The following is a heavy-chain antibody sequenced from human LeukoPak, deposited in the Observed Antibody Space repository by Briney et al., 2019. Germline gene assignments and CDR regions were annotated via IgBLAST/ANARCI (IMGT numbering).Heavy chain of an antibody. J-gene: IGHJ3*02. D-gene: IGHD1-20*01. CDR1: GFTFSSYS. CDR3: ARGGDNWNLARAFDI. CDR2: ISSGSSYI. V-gene: IGHV3-21*01. Sequence: KPGGSLRLSCAASGFTFSSYSMNWVRQAPGKGLEWVSYISSGSSYIYYADSVKGRFTISRDNAKKSMYLQMKSLRAEDTAVYYCARGGDNWNLARAFDIWGQGTMVTVSS.